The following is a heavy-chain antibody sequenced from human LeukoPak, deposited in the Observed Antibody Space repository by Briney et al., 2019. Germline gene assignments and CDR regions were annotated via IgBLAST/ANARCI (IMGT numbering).Heavy chain of an antibody. CDR3: ARDQSSWYYFDY. D-gene: IGHD6-13*01. V-gene: IGHV1-3*01. J-gene: IGHJ4*02. Sequence: ASVKVSCKASGYTFTSYAMHWVRQAPGQRLEWMGWINAGNGNTKYSQKFQGRVTMTRDTSTSTVYMELSSLRSEDTAVYYCARDQSSWYYFDYWGQGTLVTVSS. CDR1: GYTFTSYA. CDR2: INAGNGNT.